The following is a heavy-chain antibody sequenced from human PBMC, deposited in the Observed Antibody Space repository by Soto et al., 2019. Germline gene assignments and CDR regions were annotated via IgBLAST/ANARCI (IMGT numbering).Heavy chain of an antibody. J-gene: IGHJ4*02. CDR1: GFTFSVYS. V-gene: IGHV3-48*04. CDR3: XXXXXGXXDX. CDR2: MTSDMKTI. Sequence: EVQLVESGGGLVQPGGSLRLSCAASGFTFSVYSMNWIRQAPGKGLQWVSYMTSDMKTIHYADSVKGRFTISRDNAKNLXXXXXXXXXXXXXXXXXXXXXXXGXXDXWGQGALVTV.